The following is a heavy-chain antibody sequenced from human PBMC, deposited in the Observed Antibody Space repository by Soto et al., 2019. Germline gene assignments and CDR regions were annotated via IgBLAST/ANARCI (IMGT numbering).Heavy chain of an antibody. D-gene: IGHD1-26*01. Sequence: QVQLQESGPGLVKPSQTLSLTCTVSGGSISSGDYYWSWIRQPPGKGLEWIGYTYYSGSTYYNPSLHSRATISVDTSRIQFCRKLSSVTAADTAVYYFAGVGGIVGVTAHDFWGQGTMVTVSS. V-gene: IGHV4-30-4*01. CDR1: GGSISSGDYY. CDR3: AGVGGIVGVTAHDF. J-gene: IGHJ4*02. CDR2: TYYSGST.